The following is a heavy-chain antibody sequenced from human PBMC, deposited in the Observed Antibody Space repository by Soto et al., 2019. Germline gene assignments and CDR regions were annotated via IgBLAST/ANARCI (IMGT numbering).Heavy chain of an antibody. CDR2: IHPSGGGT. CDR1: GYTFNTYY. CDR3: ARGGHIAVVTASFDN. J-gene: IGHJ4*02. D-gene: IGHD2-21*02. Sequence: QVQLVQSGAEVRKPGASVKVSCKPSGYTFNTYYLHWLRQAPGQALEWMGVIHPSGGGTTYAQKFRGRVTVTRVTSTTTVFMELCSLRSDDTAVYYCARGGHIAVVTASFDNWGQGTLVTVSS. V-gene: IGHV1-46*02.